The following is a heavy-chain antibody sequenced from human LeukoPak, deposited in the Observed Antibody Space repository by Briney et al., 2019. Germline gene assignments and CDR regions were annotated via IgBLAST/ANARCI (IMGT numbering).Heavy chain of an antibody. D-gene: IGHD5-18*01. Sequence: ASVKVSCKASGYTFTGCFIHYVRQAPGQGLEWMGWIDPNSDNIRYSETFKDWVTMTRDTSTNTVYMELSWLRSDDTAVYYCARSAYNYGYVYFDHWGQGTLVIVSS. J-gene: IGHJ4*02. V-gene: IGHV1-2*04. CDR1: GYTFTGCF. CDR3: ARSAYNYGYVYFDH. CDR2: IDPNSDNI.